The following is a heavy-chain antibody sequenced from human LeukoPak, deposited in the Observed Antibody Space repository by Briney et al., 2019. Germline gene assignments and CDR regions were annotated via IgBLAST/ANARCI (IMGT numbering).Heavy chain of an antibody. CDR1: GFTFSSYT. D-gene: IGHD3-10*01. Sequence: GGSLRLSCAASGFTFSSYTMSWVRQAPGKGLEWVSGIGGSGASAYYADSVKGRFTISRDNPKNTLYLQMNSLRAEDTAVYFCAKGVRAWFGLFDPWGQGTLVTVSS. J-gene: IGHJ5*02. CDR2: IGGSGASA. CDR3: AKGVRAWFGLFDP. V-gene: IGHV3-23*01.